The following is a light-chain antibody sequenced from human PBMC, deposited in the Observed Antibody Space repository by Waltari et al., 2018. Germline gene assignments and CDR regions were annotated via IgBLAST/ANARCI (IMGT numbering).Light chain of an antibody. CDR1: NLGNKY. CDR3: QAWDSNVNWV. V-gene: IGLV3-1*01. J-gene: IGLJ3*02. CDR2: QDT. Sequence: YDLTQPPSVSVSPGQAASITCSGDNLGNKYVCWYQQKPGQSPLLLISQDTKRPSGIPERFSGSVSGNTVTLTISATQALDEADYYCQAWDSNVNWVFGGGTKLTVL.